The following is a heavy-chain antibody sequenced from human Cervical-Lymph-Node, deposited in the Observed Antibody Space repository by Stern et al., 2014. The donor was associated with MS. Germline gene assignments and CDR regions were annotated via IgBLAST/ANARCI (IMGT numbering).Heavy chain of an antibody. Sequence: QVQLGQSGAEVKKPGASVKVSCKASGDTFASYPIHLLRQAPGQGPVWMGIVNPTDGRTPYAQTFQGRVSMTRDTSTRTVYMELSSLRAEDTAMYFCANPLPYANWGQGTRVTVSS. CDR2: VNPTDGRT. CDR1: GDTFASYP. D-gene: IGHD4-17*01. CDR3: ANPLPYAN. V-gene: IGHV1-46*03. J-gene: IGHJ1*01.